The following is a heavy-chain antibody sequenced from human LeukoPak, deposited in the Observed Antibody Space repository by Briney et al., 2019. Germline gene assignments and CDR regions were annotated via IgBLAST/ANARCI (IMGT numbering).Heavy chain of an antibody. Sequence: QPGGSLKLSCAASGSTFSGSAMHWVRQASGKGLEWVGRIRSKANSYATAYAASVKGRFTISRDDSKNTAYLQMNSPKTEDTAVYYCTRGATVTTRGTFDYWGQGTLVTVSS. D-gene: IGHD4-11*01. CDR2: IRSKANSYAT. J-gene: IGHJ4*02. CDR1: GSTFSGSA. V-gene: IGHV3-73*01. CDR3: TRGATVTTRGTFDY.